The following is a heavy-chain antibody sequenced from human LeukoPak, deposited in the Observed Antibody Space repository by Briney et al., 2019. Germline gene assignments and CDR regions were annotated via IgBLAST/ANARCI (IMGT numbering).Heavy chain of an antibody. CDR1: GGSISSYY. J-gene: IGHJ5*02. CDR2: IYYSGST. Sequence: SETLSLTCTVSGGSISSYYWSWIRQPPGKGLEWVGDIYYSGSTNYNPSLKSRVTISVDTSKNQFSLKLSSVTAADTAVYYCARGYGSGSYYSPFRWFDPWGQGTLVTVSS. V-gene: IGHV4-59*01. CDR3: ARGYGSGSYYSPFRWFDP. D-gene: IGHD3-10*01.